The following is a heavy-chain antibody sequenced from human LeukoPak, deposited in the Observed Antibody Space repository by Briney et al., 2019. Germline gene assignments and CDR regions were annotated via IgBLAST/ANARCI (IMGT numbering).Heavy chain of an antibody. CDR2: IYYSGST. CDR1: GGSISSSSYY. Sequence: EPSETLFLTCTVSGGSISSSSYYWGWIRQPPGKGLEWIGSIYYSGSTYYNPSLKSRVTISVDTSKNQFSLKLSSVTAADTAVYYCARREYDSSGYSAFDIWGQGTMVTVSS. D-gene: IGHD3-22*01. V-gene: IGHV4-39*01. CDR3: ARREYDSSGYSAFDI. J-gene: IGHJ3*02.